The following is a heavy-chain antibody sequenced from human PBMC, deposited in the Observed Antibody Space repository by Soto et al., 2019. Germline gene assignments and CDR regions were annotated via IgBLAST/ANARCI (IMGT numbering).Heavy chain of an antibody. J-gene: IGHJ5*02. V-gene: IGHV2-5*02. CDR2: IYWDDDK. Sequence: QITLKESGPTLVKSTQTLTLTCTFSGFSLTTSVVGVGWIRQPPGKALEWLALIYWDDDKRYSPSLKSRLTITKDTSKNQVVLMMTNMDPVDTATYYCAHSLGEDWFDPWGQGTLVTVSS. D-gene: IGHD3-16*01. CDR1: GFSLTTSVVG. CDR3: AHSLGEDWFDP.